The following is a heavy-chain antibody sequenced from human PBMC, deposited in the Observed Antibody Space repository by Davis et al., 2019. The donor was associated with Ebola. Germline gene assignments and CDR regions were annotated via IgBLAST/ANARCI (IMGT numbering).Heavy chain of an antibody. CDR3: ARALGYCRFDP. V-gene: IGHV4-59*08. CDR2: IYYSGST. J-gene: IGHJ5*02. D-gene: IGHD2-15*01. CDR1: GGSISSYY. Sequence: MPSETLSLTCTVSGGSISSYYWSWIRQPPEKGLEWVGYIYYSGSTNCNPSLKSRVTISVDTSKNQFSLKLSSVTAADTAVYYCARALGYCRFDPWGQGTLVTVSS.